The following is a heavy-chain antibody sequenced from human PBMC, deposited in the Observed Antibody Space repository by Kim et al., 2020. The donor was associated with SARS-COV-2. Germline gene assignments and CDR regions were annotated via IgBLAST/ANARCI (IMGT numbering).Heavy chain of an antibody. CDR1: GGSISSGGYY. D-gene: IGHD6-13*01. CDR3: ARGGIAAAGWFDP. CDR2: IYYSGST. J-gene: IGHJ5*02. Sequence: SETLSLTCTVSGGSISSGGYYWSWIRQHPGKGLEWIGYIYYSGSTYYNPSLKSRVTISVDTSKNQFSLKLSSVTAADTAVYYCARGGIAAAGWFDPWPGNPGHRLL. V-gene: IGHV4-31*03.